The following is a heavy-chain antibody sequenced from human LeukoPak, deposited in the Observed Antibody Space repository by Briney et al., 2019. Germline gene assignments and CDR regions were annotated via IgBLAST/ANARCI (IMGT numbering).Heavy chain of an antibody. CDR3: ARPRGSGYYSDAFDI. Sequence: SETLSLTCTVSGGSISSSSYYWGWIRQPPGKGLEWIGSIYYSGSTYYNPSLKSRVTISVDTSKNQFSLKLSSVTAADTAVYYCARPRGSGYYSDAFDIWGQGTMVTVSS. CDR1: GGSISSSSYY. D-gene: IGHD3-22*01. V-gene: IGHV4-39*07. J-gene: IGHJ3*02. CDR2: IYYSGST.